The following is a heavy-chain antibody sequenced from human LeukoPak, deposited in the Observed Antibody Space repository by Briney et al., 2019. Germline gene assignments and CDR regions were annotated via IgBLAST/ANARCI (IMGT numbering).Heavy chain of an antibody. CDR1: GGSISSSSYY. CDR2: IYYSGST. J-gene: IGHJ4*02. Sequence: SETLSLTCTVSGGSISSSSYYWGWIRQPPGKGLEWIGSIYYSGSTYYNPSLKSRVTISVDTSKNQFSLKLSSVTAADTAVYYCAREWSGPSYYFDYWGQGTLVTVSS. D-gene: IGHD2-15*01. V-gene: IGHV4-39*07. CDR3: AREWSGPSYYFDY.